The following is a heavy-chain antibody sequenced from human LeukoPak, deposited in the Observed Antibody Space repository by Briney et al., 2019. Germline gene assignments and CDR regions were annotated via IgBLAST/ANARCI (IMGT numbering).Heavy chain of an antibody. CDR2: IIPIFGTA. CDR3: ARMRESRGVLRLLYLLPSGFDY. V-gene: IGHV1-69*06. D-gene: IGHD3/OR15-3a*01. J-gene: IGHJ4*02. CDR1: GGTFSSYA. Sequence: GASVKVSCKASGGTFSSYAISWVRQAPGQGLEWMGGIIPIFGTANYAQKFQGRVTITPDKSTSTAYMELSSLRSEDTAVDYCARMRESRGVLRLLYLLPSGFDYWGEGTLVTVSS.